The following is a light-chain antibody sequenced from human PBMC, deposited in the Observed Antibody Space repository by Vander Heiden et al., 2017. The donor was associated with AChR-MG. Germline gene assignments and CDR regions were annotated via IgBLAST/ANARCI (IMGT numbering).Light chain of an antibody. J-gene: IGLJ1*01. V-gene: IGLV2-18*01. CDR2: EVS. CDR3: SLYTSSSTYV. Sequence: QSALTQPPSVSGSPGQSVTISCTGTSSDVGSYNRVSWYQQPPGTPPKLMIYEVSNRPSGVPDRFSGSKSGNTASLTISGLQAEDEADYYCSLYTSSSTYVFETGTKVTVL. CDR1: SSDVGSYNR.